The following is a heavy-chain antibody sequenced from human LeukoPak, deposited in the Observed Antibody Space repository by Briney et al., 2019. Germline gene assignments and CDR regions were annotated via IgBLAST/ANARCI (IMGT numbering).Heavy chain of an antibody. CDR3: ARHSFHYDRSAYATTQFDY. CDR1: GGSLSSYY. Sequence: SETLSLTCTVSGGSLSSYYWSWIRQPPGKGLEWIGYIYYTGSTSYNPSLKGRVTISVDTSKNQFSLKLSSVTAADTAIYYCARHSFHYDRSAYATTQFDYWGQGTLVTVSS. J-gene: IGHJ4*02. CDR2: IYYTGST. D-gene: IGHD3-22*01. V-gene: IGHV4-59*08.